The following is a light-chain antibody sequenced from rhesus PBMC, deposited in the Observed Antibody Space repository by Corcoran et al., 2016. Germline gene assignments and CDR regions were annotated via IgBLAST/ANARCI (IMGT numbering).Light chain of an antibody. Sequence: SYDVTQPRSVSVSPGQTARITCGGETIGRKYGHWYQQKPAQAPVLVIYKDNSRPAGIPDRFSGSNSGNTATLTISGVEAGDEADYYCQVWDTTSDHSYIFGGGTRLTVL. V-gene: IGLV3-29*01. CDR3: QVWDTTSDHSYI. J-gene: IGLJ1*01. CDR2: KDN. CDR1: TIGRKY.